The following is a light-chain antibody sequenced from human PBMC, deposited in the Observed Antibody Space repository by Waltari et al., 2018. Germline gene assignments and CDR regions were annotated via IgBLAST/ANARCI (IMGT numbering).Light chain of an antibody. V-gene: IGKV3-11*01. J-gene: IGKJ1*01. CDR3: QQRTIWSGT. CDR1: QSISTY. Sequence: VVVTQSPATLSLSPGERATLSCRASQSISTYLAWYQQKPGQAPRLLIYDASNRATCIPARFSGSGSGTDFTLTISSLEPEDFAVYYCQQRTIWSGTFGQGTKVEIK. CDR2: DAS.